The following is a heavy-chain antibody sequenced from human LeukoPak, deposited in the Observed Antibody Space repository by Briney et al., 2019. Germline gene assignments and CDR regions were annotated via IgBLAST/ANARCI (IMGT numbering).Heavy chain of an antibody. J-gene: IGHJ4*02. CDR3: ARVRAYCSGGSCYPFDY. CDR1: GYTFTSYA. Sequence: GASVTVSCKASGYTFTSYAMHWVRQAPGQRLEWMGWINAGNGNTKYSQKFQGRVTITADESTSTAYMELSSLRSEDTAVYYCARVRAYCSGGSCYPFDYWGQGTLVTVSS. D-gene: IGHD2-15*01. V-gene: IGHV1-3*01. CDR2: INAGNGNT.